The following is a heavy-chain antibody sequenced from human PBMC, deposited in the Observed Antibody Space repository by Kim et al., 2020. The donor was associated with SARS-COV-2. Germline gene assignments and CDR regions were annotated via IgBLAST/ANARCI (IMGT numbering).Heavy chain of an antibody. J-gene: IGHJ4*02. Sequence: ASVKVSCKASGYTFTGYYMHWVRQAPGQGLEWMGWINPNSGGTNYAQRFQGRVTMTRDTSISTAYMELSRLRSDDTAVYYCARSEGFLESDPIDYWGQGTLVTVSS. CDR1: GYTFTGYY. CDR2: INPNSGGT. CDR3: ARSEGFLESDPIDY. V-gene: IGHV1-2*02. D-gene: IGHD3-3*01.